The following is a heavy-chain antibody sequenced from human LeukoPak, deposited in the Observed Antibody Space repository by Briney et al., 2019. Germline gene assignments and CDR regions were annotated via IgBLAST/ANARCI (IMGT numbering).Heavy chain of an antibody. V-gene: IGHV4-34*01. J-gene: IGHJ4*02. D-gene: IGHD6-13*01. CDR2: INHSGST. CDR1: GGSFSGYY. Sequence: PSETLSLTCAVSGGSFSGYYWSWIRQPPGKGLEWIGEINHSGSTNYNPSLKSRVTISVDTSKNQFSLKLSSVTAADTAVYYCARTIAAAGTYYFDYWGQGTLVTVSS. CDR3: ARTIAAAGTYYFDY.